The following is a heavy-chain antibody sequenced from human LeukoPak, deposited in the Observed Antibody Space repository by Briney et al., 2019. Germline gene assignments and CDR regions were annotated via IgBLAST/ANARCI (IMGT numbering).Heavy chain of an antibody. CDR3: ARATGILLAMSYLHY. D-gene: IGHD2-21*01. J-gene: IGHJ1*01. CDR2: ISAFSNTD. CDR1: GFSFRTYT. V-gene: IGHV3-48*04. Sequence: PGGSLRLSCVASGFSFRTYTMHWVRQAPGKGLQWLSYISAFSNTDHYADSVKGRFTVSRDNAKNSLFLQMNNLTAEDTAVYYCARATGILLAMSYLHYWGQGALVTVSP.